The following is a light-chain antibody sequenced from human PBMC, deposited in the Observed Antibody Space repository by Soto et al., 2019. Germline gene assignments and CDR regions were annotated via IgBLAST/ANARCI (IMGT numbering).Light chain of an antibody. CDR3: QRSFSTPLT. J-gene: IGKJ4*01. CDR1: QSISSY. CDR2: AAS. Sequence: DIQMTQSPSSLSASVGDRVTITCRASQSISSYLHWYQQKPGKAPKLLIYAASSLQSGVPSRFSGSGSGTDFTRTISSLQPEDFATYCCQRSFSTPLTFGGGTKVEIK. V-gene: IGKV1-39*01.